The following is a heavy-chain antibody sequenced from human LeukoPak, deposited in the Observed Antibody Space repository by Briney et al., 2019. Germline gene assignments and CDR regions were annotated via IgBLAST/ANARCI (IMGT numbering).Heavy chain of an antibody. J-gene: IGHJ4*02. CDR2: IYYSGST. CDR1: GGSISSSSYY. V-gene: IGHV4-39*07. CDR3: AREYNWNPLDY. D-gene: IGHD1-20*01. Sequence: PSETLSLTCSVSGGSISSSSYYWGWIRQPPGKGLEWIGSIYYSGSTYYNPSLKSRVTISVDTSKNQFSLKLSSVTAADTAVYHCAREYNWNPLDYWGQGTLVTVSS.